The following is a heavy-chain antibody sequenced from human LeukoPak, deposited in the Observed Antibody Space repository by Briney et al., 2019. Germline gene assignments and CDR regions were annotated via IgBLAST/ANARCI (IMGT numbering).Heavy chain of an antibody. CDR2: IYYSGST. D-gene: IGHD5-24*01. CDR3: AREITSYYYYGMDV. CDR1: GGSVSSGSYY. Sequence: SETLSLTCTVSGGSVSSGSYYWSWIRQPPGKGLEWIGYIYYSGSTNYNPSLKSRVTISVDTSKNQFSLKLSSVTAADTAVYYCAREITSYYYYGMDVRGQGTTVTVSS. V-gene: IGHV4-61*01. J-gene: IGHJ6*02.